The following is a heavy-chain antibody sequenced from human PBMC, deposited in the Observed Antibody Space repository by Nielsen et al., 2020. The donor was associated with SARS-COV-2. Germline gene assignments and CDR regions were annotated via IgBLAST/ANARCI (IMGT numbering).Heavy chain of an antibody. V-gene: IGHV3-30*18. D-gene: IGHD2-21*02. CDR2: MSHDANNK. J-gene: IGHJ4*02. Sequence: GESLKISCAASGFDFGGYGMHWVRQAPGKGLEWVAFMSHDANNKYYADSVKGRFTISRDYSKDTLYLQMNSLRAEDTAVYYCAKDIEVVVATAISYYFDYWGQGTLVTVSS. CDR3: AKDIEVVVATAISYYFDY. CDR1: GFDFGGYG.